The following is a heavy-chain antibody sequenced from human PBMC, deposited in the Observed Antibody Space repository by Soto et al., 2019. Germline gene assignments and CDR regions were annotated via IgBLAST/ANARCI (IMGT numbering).Heavy chain of an antibody. Sequence: QGQLVQSGAEVKKPGSSVKVSCKASGGTYSSYGISWVRQAPGQGLEWMGGIKPIFGTANYAQKFEGRITVTTDKSTSAVYMALSSLRSEDTAVYYCARGGGYGGYAYLGAYFDYWGQGTRITVSS. CDR2: IKPIFGTA. V-gene: IGHV1-69*06. D-gene: IGHD5-12*01. CDR3: ARGGGYGGYAYLGAYFDY. CDR1: GGTYSSYG. J-gene: IGHJ4*02.